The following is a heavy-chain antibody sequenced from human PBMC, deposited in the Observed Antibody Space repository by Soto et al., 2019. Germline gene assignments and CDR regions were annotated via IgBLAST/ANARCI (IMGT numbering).Heavy chain of an antibody. J-gene: IGHJ6*02. D-gene: IGHD2-8*01. V-gene: IGHV3-15*01. CDR3: TALMVYAIYDYYYGMDV. CDR2: IKSKTDGGTT. Sequence: PGGSLRLSCAASGFTFSNAWMSWVRQAPGKGLEWVGRIKSKTDGGTTDYAAPVKGRFTISRDDSKNTLYLQMNSLKTEDTAVYYCTALMVYAIYDYYYGMDVWGQGTTVTVSS. CDR1: GFTFSNAW.